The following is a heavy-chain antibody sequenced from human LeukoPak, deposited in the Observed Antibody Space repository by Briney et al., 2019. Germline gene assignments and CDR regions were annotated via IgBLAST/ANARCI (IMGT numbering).Heavy chain of an antibody. CDR2: VYYSGST. Sequence: TSETLSLTCTVSGASFEHFFWSWIRQPPGKGLEWIGYVYYSGSTDYNSSLKSRLTITADTSKNQFSLKLTSVTAADTAVYYCARDAGGTWFDPWGQGTLVTVSS. CDR1: GASFEHFF. J-gene: IGHJ5*02. CDR3: ARDAGGTWFDP. V-gene: IGHV4-59*01.